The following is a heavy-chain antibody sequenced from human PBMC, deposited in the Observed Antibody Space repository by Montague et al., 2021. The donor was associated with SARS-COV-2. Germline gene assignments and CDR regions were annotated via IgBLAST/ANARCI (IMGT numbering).Heavy chain of an antibody. CDR2: TYYRYKWDS. J-gene: IGHJ3*02. Sequence: CAISGDSVSSQSVGWNWLRQSPPRGLEWLGRTYYRYKWDSDHAEAFKXXLVIPPDTSKNQVSLQLNSVIPEDTAVYFCASSGITLTGLDAFDIWGQGTMVTVSS. CDR1: GDSVSSQSVG. D-gene: IGHD3-9*01. V-gene: IGHV6-1*01. CDR3: ASSGITLTGLDAFDI.